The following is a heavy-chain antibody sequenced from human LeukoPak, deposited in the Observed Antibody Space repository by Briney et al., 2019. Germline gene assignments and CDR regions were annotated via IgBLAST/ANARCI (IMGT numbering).Heavy chain of an antibody. CDR1: GGSISSGDYY. CDR2: IYYSGST. D-gene: IGHD5-12*01. Sequence: SQTLSLTCTVSGGSISSGDYYWSWLRQPPGTGLEWIGYIYYSGSTYYNPSLKSRVTISVDTSKNQFSLKLSSVTAADTAVYYCASRGYYWYFDLWGRGTLVTVSS. CDR3: ASRGYYWYFDL. V-gene: IGHV4-30-4*01. J-gene: IGHJ2*01.